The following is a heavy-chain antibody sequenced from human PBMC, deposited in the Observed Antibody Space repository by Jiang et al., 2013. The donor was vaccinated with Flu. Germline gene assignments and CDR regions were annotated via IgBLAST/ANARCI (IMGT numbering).Heavy chain of an antibody. CDR3: ARDYYESSGSKFDS. D-gene: IGHD3-22*01. J-gene: IGHJ4*02. Sequence: QSGSELGEPGASVKVSCKVSGYRFTSYAINWVRQAPGQGLEWMGWIDPNSGNPTYAQGFTGRFVLSLDTSVSTAYLHINNLKAEDTALYYCARDYYESSGSKFDSWGQGTLVT. CDR1: GYRFTSYA. CDR2: IDPNSGNP. V-gene: IGHV7-4-1*02.